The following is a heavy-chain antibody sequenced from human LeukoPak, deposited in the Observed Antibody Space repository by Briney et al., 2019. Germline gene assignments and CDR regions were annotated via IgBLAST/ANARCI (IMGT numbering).Heavy chain of an antibody. CDR1: GDNVSINSAT. CDR2: TYYRSKRYN. Sequence: SQTLSLTFAVSGDNVSINSATWNWIRQSPSRGFEWLGRTYYRSKRYNEYAVSVKSRITINPDTSKNQFSLQLNSVTPEDTALYYCARGPNSMDVWGQGTTVTVSS. J-gene: IGHJ6*02. D-gene: IGHD1/OR15-1a*01. CDR3: ARGPNSMDV. V-gene: IGHV6-1*01.